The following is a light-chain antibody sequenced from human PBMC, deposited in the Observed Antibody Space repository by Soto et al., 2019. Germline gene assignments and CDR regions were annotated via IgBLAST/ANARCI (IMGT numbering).Light chain of an antibody. J-gene: IGKJ1*01. V-gene: IGKV1-5*03. CDR2: KAS. CDR1: QSISSW. CDR3: QHYNTYSEA. Sequence: DIKMTESPSILSASVGDRVTITCRASQSISSWLAWYQQKPGKAPNLLIHKASHLESGVPSRFSGSGSGTEFTLTISSLQPGDFATYYCQHYNTYSEAFGQGTKVDI.